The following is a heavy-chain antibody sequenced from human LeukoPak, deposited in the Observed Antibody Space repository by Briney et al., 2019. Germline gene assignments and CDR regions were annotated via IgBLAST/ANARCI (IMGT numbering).Heavy chain of an antibody. J-gene: IGHJ4*02. D-gene: IGHD3-16*02. CDR1: GYTLTELS. CDR2: FDPEDGET. CDR3: ARGKYDYVWGSYRLNHFDY. V-gene: IGHV1-24*01. Sequence: ASVKVSCNVSGYTLTELSMHWVRQAPGKGLEWMGGFDPEDGETIYAQKFQGRVTMTEDTSTDTAYMELSSLRSEDTAVYYCARGKYDYVWGSYRLNHFDYWGQGTLVTVSS.